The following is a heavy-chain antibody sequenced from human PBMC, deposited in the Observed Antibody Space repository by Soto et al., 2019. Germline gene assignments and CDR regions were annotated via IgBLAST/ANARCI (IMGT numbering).Heavy chain of an antibody. Sequence: SLRLSCAASGFTFSSYGMHWVRQAPGKGLEWVAVIWYDGSNKYYADSVKGRFTISRDNSKNTLYLQMNSLRAEDTAVYYCARDRGKDSSGWYYFDYWGQGTLVTVSS. V-gene: IGHV3-33*01. CDR3: ARDRGKDSSGWYYFDY. D-gene: IGHD6-19*01. J-gene: IGHJ4*02. CDR2: IWYDGSNK. CDR1: GFTFSSYG.